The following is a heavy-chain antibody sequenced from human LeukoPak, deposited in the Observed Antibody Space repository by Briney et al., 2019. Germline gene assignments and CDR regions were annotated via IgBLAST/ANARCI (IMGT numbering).Heavy chain of an antibody. CDR3: ARVWSSSSYYFDY. V-gene: IGHV3-30*04. CDR2: ISYDGTNK. CDR1: GFNFSSYA. Sequence: GGSLRLSCAASGFNFSSYAMHWVRQAPGKGLEWVAVISYDGTNKYSADSVKGRFTISRDNSKNTLYLQMNSLRAEDKAVYYCARVWSSSSYYFDYWGQGTLVTVSS. J-gene: IGHJ4*02. D-gene: IGHD6-13*01.